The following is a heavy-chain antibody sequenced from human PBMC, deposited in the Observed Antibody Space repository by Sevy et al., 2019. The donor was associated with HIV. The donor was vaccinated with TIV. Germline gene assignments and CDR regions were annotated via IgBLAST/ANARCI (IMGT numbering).Heavy chain of an antibody. V-gene: IGHV3-30*18. CDR1: GFIFKNYG. D-gene: IGHD3-16*01. CDR2: ISNDGSDK. J-gene: IGHJ6*02. CDR3: ANSRGRFDGISWLYYDYSLDV. Sequence: GGSLRLSCAVSGFIFKNYGMHWVRQAPGKGLEWVALISNDGSDKSYADSVKGRLTISRDNSKDTLYLQMNSLRPEDTAVYYCANSRGRFDGISWLYYDYSLDVWGQGTTVTVSS.